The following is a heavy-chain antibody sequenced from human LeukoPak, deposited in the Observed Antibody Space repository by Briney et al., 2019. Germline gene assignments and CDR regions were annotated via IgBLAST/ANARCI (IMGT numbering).Heavy chain of an antibody. D-gene: IGHD6-13*01. J-gene: IGHJ4*02. CDR3: ASGRQLGY. V-gene: IGHV3-7*01. Sequence: GGSLGLSCAASGFTFSNYWMSWVRQAPGKGLEWVANIKEDGSEKYCVDSVKGRFTISRDNARNSLYLQMNSLRAEDTAVYYCASGRQLGYWGQGTLVTVSS. CDR2: IKEDGSEK. CDR1: GFTFSNYW.